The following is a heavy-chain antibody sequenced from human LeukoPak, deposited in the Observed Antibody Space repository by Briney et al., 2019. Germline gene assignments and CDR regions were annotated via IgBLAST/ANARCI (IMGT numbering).Heavy chain of an antibody. J-gene: IGHJ3*01. CDR2: IKRKTDGGTT. CDR1: GITFSNAW. V-gene: IGHV3-15*01. Sequence: PGGSLRLSCAASGITFSNAWMSWVRQAPGKGLEWVGRIKRKTDGGTTDYAAPVKGRFTISRDDSKNTLYLQMNSLKTEDTAVYYCTTRIYDILTGPQEACARGGEGTMVTVSS. D-gene: IGHD3-9*01. CDR3: TTRIYDILTGPQEACAR.